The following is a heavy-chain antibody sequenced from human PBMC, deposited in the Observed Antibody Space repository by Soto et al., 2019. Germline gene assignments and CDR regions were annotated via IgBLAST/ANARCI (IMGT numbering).Heavy chain of an antibody. CDR2: IYYSGST. V-gene: IGHV4-39*01. D-gene: IGHD3-10*01. CDR1: GGSISSSSYY. Sequence: SETLSLTCTVSGGSISSSSYYWGWIRQPPGKGLEWIGSIYYSGSTYYNPSLKSRVTISVDTSKNQFSLKLSSVTAADTAVYYCAGGPAGWFDPWGQGTLVTVSS. J-gene: IGHJ5*02. CDR3: AGGPAGWFDP.